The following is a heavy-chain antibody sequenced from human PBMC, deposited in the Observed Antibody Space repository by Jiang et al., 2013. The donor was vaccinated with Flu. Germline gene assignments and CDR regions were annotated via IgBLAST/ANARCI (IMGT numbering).Heavy chain of an antibody. CDR2: IFHSGST. CDR3: AGGWDYSLRP. CDR1: GGSISSSSW. Sequence: KPSGTLSLTCAVSGGSISSSSWWNWVRQPPGKGLEWIGEIFHSGSTNYNPSLKSRVTISLDKSNNHVSLILTSVTAADTAIYYCAGGWDYSLRPWGQGTLVTVSS. V-gene: IGHV4-4*02. J-gene: IGHJ5*02. D-gene: IGHD1-26*01.